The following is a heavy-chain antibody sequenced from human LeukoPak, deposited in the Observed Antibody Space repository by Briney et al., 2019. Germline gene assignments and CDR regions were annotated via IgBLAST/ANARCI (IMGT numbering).Heavy chain of an antibody. CDR1: GGSITTTNF. CDR2: VSVSGLS. Sequence: PSETLSLTCGVSGGSITTTNFWSWVRQTPGQGLEWTGEVSVSGLSDYNPSLRGRVTMSLDTSKNHLSLKLTSVTAADTAVYYCAKDRQSRGSLGFDYWGQGALVTVSS. J-gene: IGHJ4*02. D-gene: IGHD3-22*01. V-gene: IGHV4-4*02. CDR3: AKDRQSRGSLGFDY.